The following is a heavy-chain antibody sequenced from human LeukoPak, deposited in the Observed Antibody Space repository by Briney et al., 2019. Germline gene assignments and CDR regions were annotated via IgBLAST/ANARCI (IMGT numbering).Heavy chain of an antibody. Sequence: VASVKVSCKASGYTFTSYGISWVRQDPGQGLEWMGWISAYNGNTNYAQKLQGRVTMTTDTSTSTVYMELSSLRSEDTAVYYCARGRKLSRKQLVLLVEGNYFDYWGQGTLVTVSS. CDR3: ARGRKLSRKQLVLLVEGNYFDY. CDR1: GYTFTSYG. V-gene: IGHV1-18*01. D-gene: IGHD6-6*01. J-gene: IGHJ4*02. CDR2: ISAYNGNT.